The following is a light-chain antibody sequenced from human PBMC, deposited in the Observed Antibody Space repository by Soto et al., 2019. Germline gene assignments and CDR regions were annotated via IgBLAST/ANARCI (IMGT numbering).Light chain of an antibody. CDR1: SSDVGGYNY. CDR2: EVT. J-gene: IGLJ1*01. Sequence: QSALTQPPFASGSTGQSVTNSCTRTSSDVGGYNYVSWYQQHPGKAPKLMIYEVTKRPSGVPDRFSGSKSGNTASLTVSGLQAEDEADYYCSSYAGSNNLKVFGTGTKVTVL. V-gene: IGLV2-8*01. CDR3: SSYAGSNNLKV.